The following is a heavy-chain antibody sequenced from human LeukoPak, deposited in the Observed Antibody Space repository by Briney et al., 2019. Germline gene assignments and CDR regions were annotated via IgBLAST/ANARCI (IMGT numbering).Heavy chain of an antibody. J-gene: IGHJ3*02. V-gene: IGHV3-30-3*01. CDR3: ARGKDAFDI. CDR2: ISHDGSNK. Sequence: TGGSLRLSCAASGFTFSSYAMHWVRQAPGKGLEWVAVISHDGSNKYYADSVKGRFTISRDNSKNTLYLQMNSLRAEDTAVYYCARGKDAFDIWGQGTMVTVSS. CDR1: GFTFSSYA.